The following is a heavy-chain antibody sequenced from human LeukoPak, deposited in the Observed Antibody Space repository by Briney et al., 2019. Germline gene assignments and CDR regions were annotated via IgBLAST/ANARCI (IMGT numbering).Heavy chain of an antibody. D-gene: IGHD5-24*01. J-gene: IGHJ5*02. CDR3: AKQFVDI. CDR1: GFTFTNYA. CDR2: ISGSGDDT. V-gene: IGHV3-23*01. Sequence: PRGSLRLSCAASGFTFTNYAMNWVRQAPGKGLEWVSSISGSGDDTSYADSVKGRFTISRDNSRNTLYLQMNSLRAEDTAVYYCAKQFVDIWGQGTLVTVSS.